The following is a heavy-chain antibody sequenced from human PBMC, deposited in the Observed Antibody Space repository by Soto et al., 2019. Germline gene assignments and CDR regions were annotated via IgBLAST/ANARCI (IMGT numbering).Heavy chain of an antibody. CDR2: IWYVGSNT. J-gene: IGHJ4*02. CDR1: GFIFSSFG. D-gene: IGHD7-27*01. CDR3: VRDLLGSGGHFDY. Sequence: QVQLVDSGGGVVQPGRSLRLSCAASGFIFSSFGMHWVSQAPGKGLEWVAHIWYVGSNTYYADSVKGRFTISRDNSRNTLYLQMNSLRAEDTAVYHCVRDLLGSGGHFDYWGQGTLVTVSS. V-gene: IGHV3-33*01.